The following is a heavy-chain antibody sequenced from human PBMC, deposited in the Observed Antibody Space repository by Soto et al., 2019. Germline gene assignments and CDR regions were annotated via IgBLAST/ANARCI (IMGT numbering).Heavy chain of an antibody. V-gene: IGHV3-74*01. CDR1: GFTFSSYW. D-gene: IGHD5-12*01. CDR3: ARGLSGYYGFDY. J-gene: IGHJ4*02. CDR2: IKGDGTNT. Sequence: PGGSLRLSCAASGFTFSSYWMHWVRQVPGKGLVWVSRIKGDGTNTGYADSVKGRFTISRDNVKNTLYLQMNSLRAEDTAVYCCARGLSGYYGFDYWGQGTLVTVSS.